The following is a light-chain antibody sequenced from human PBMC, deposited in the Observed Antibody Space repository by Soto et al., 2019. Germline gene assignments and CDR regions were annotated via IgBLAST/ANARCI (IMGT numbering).Light chain of an antibody. J-gene: IGKJ2*01. Sequence: IQMTQSPSSLSASLGDRVTITCRARHRITTYLNWYQHKPGNAPKLLITTSGTLQRGVPSRFSGSGSGTDFTLTITSLQREDFATYYCQQTYSTPYTFGQGTKLEIK. CDR2: TSG. CDR3: QQTYSTPYT. CDR1: HRITTY. V-gene: IGKV1-39*01.